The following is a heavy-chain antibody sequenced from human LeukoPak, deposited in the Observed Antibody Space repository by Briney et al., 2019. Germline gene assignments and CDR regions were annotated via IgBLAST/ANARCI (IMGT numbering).Heavy chain of an antibody. D-gene: IGHD6-13*01. CDR2: IYPSGST. V-gene: IGHV4-4*07. J-gene: IGHJ6*02. CDR1: DGSISSYY. Sequence: SETLSLTCTVSDGSISSYYWSWIRQPAGKGLERIGRIYPSGSTNYNPSLKSRVTMSVDTSKNQFSLKLSSVTAADTAVYYCARTSSNSWSYGMDVWGQGTTVTVSS. CDR3: ARTSSNSWSYGMDV.